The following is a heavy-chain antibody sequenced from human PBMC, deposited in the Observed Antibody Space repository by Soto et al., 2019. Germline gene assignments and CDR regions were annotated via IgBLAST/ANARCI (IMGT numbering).Heavy chain of an antibody. D-gene: IGHD3-10*01. CDR3: ARDPHPGIGGSSDY. CDR2: IWYDGSNK. Sequence: QVQLVESGGGVVQPGRSLRLSCAASGFTFSRYGMHWVRQAPGKGLEWVAVIWYDGSNKYYAGSVKGRFTISRDNSKNPLYLQMNSLRAEDTAVYYCARDPHPGIGGSSDYWGQGTLVTVSS. CDR1: GFTFSRYG. V-gene: IGHV3-33*01. J-gene: IGHJ4*02.